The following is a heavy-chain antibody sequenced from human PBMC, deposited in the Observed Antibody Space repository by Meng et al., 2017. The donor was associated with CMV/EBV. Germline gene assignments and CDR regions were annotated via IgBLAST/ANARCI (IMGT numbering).Heavy chain of an antibody. D-gene: IGHD2-2*02. Sequence: GESLKISCAASGFTFSSHWMSWVRQAPGQGLEWVANIKQDGSEKYYVDSVKGRFTISRDNAKNSLYLQMNSLGAEDTAVYYCARDGGYCSSTSCYNSSSWHLDYWGQGTLVTVSS. CDR3: ARDGGYCSSTSCYNSSSWHLDY. V-gene: IGHV3-7*01. CDR1: GFTFSSHW. CDR2: IKQDGSEK. J-gene: IGHJ4*02.